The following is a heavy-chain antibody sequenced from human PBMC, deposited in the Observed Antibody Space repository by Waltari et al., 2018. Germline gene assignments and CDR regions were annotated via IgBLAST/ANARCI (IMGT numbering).Heavy chain of an antibody. CDR3: ARGDLFFY. CDR2: INTDNGNT. Sequence: QVQLVQSGAEVKKPGASVKVSCKASGNTFTSHAIHWVRQAPGQRLEWMGWINTDNGNTKYSQKFQGRVTITRDTSASTAYMGLSSLRSEDTAIYYCARGDLFFYWGQGTLVTVSS. CDR1: GNTFTSHA. J-gene: IGHJ4*02. V-gene: IGHV1-3*04.